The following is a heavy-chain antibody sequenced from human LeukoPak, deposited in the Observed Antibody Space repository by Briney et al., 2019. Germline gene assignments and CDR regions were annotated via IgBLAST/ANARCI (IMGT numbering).Heavy chain of an antibody. CDR3: ATHPSTISYRGAFDI. CDR1: GGSISAYY. J-gene: IGHJ3*02. V-gene: IGHV4-59*01. D-gene: IGHD3-3*01. CDR2: IYYSGST. Sequence: PSETLSLTCTVSGGSISAYYWSWIRQPPGKGLEWIGYIYYSGSTNYNPSLKSRVTISVDTSKNQFSLKLSSVTAADTAVYYRATHPSTISYRGAFDIWGQGTMVTVSS.